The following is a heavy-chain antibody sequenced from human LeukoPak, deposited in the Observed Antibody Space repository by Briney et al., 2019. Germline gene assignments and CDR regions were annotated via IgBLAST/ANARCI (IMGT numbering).Heavy chain of an antibody. CDR3: ARDWVVVVPAAAVVDAFDI. Sequence: ASVKVSCEASGYTFTGYYMHWVRQAPGQGLEWMGWINPNSGGTNYAQKFQGRVTMARDTPISTAYMELSRLRSDDTAVYYCARDWVVVVPAAAVVDAFDIWGQGTMVTVSS. CDR2: INPNSGGT. D-gene: IGHD2-2*01. V-gene: IGHV1-2*02. J-gene: IGHJ3*02. CDR1: GYTFTGYY.